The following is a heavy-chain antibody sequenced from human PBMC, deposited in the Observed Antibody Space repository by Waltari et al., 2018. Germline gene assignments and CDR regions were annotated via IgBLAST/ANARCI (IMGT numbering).Heavy chain of an antibody. V-gene: IGHV4-4*07. CDR3: AREIWFGELLSFNWFDP. CDR1: GGSISSYY. Sequence: QVQLQESGPGLVKPSETLSLTCTVSGGSISSYYRSWIRPPAGKGLEWIGRIYTSGSTNYNPLLKSRVTMSVDTSKNQFSLKLSSVTAADTAVYYCAREIWFGELLSFNWFDPWGQGTLVTVSS. D-gene: IGHD3-10*01. J-gene: IGHJ5*02. CDR2: IYTSGST.